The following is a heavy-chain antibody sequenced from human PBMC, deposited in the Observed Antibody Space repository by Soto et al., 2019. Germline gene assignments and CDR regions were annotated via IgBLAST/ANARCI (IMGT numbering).Heavy chain of an antibody. CDR1: GGSISSGGYS. CDR3: ARGQVVAAQH. D-gene: IGHD2-15*01. V-gene: IGHV4-30-2*01. Sequence: QLQLQESGSGLVKPSQTLSLTCAVSGGSISSGGYSWSWIRQPPGKGLEWIGYIYHSGSTYYNPSPKSRVTRSVDRSKTQFSLKLSSVTAADTAVYYCARGQVVAAQHWCQGTVVTVSS. CDR2: IYHSGST. J-gene: IGHJ4*02.